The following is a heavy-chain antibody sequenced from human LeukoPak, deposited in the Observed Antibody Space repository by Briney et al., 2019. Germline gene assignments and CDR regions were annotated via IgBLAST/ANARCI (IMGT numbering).Heavy chain of an antibody. CDR1: GYTFASYG. J-gene: IGHJ4*02. CDR3: ARDRNLYYYDVNYFDN. V-gene: IGHV1-18*01. CDR2: ISGYTGNT. Sequence: ASVKVSCKASGYTFASYGISWVRQAPGQGLQWMGWISGYTGNTNYAQNLQGRVTMTTDTSTTTAYMELRSLRSDDTAVYYCARDRNLYYYDVNYFDNWGQGTLVTVSS. D-gene: IGHD3-22*01.